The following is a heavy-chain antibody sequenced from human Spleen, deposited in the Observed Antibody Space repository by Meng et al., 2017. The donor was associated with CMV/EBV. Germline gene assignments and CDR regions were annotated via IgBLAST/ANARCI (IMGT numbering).Heavy chain of an antibody. Sequence: SGGSVSSGVCYWSWIRQPPGKGLEWVGYIYYSGSTHSNTSLKRRVTISVDTSKNQFSLKLSSVPAADTAVYYCARVGYQLLLGWFDPWGQGTLVTVSS. D-gene: IGHD2-2*01. V-gene: IGHV4-61*08. J-gene: IGHJ5*02. CDR3: ARVGYQLLLGWFDP. CDR2: IYYSGST. CDR1: GGSVSSGVCY.